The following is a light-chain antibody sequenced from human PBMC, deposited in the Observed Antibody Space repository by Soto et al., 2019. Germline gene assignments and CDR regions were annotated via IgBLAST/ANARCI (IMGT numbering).Light chain of an antibody. J-gene: IGLJ1*01. CDR3: SSYTSSTDYV. CDR2: EVT. V-gene: IGLV2-14*01. Sequence: QFVLTQPASVSGSPGQSITISCTGTTSDFGFYNYVSWYQHHPGKAPKLLIYEVTNRHSGVSNRFSGSKSGNTASLTISGLQAEDEADYYCSSYTSSTDYVFGTGTKVTVL. CDR1: TSDFGFYNY.